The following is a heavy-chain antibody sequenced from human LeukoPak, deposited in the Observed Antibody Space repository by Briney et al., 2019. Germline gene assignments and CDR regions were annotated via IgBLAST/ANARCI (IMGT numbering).Heavy chain of an antibody. D-gene: IGHD3-3*01. CDR1: GGTFSSYT. V-gene: IGHV1-69*04. CDR3: AREGWAYYDFWSGYYSYMDV. J-gene: IGHJ6*03. Sequence: SVKVSXKASGGTFSSYTISWVRQAPGQGLEWMGRIIPILGIANYAQKFQGRVTITADKSTSTAYMELSSLRSEDTAVYYCAREGWAYYDFWSGYYSYMDVWGKGTTVTVSS. CDR2: IIPILGIA.